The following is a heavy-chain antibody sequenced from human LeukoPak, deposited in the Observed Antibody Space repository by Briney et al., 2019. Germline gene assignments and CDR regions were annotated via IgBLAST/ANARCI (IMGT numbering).Heavy chain of an antibody. Sequence: SETLSLTCAVYGGSFSGYYWSWIRQPPGKGLEWIGEINHSGSTNYNPSLKSRVTISVDTSKNQFSLKLSSVTAADTAVYYCARHVPVTTQNWFDPWGQGTLVTVSS. J-gene: IGHJ5*02. CDR3: ARHVPVTTQNWFDP. D-gene: IGHD4-17*01. V-gene: IGHV4-34*01. CDR2: INHSGST. CDR1: GGSFSGYY.